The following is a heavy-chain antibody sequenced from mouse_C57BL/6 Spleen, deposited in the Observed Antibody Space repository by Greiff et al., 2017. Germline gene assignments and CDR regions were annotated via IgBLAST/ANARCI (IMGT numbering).Heavy chain of an antibody. CDR2: IYPSDSET. J-gene: IGHJ4*01. CDR3: ARRGKSSAMDY. V-gene: IGHV1-61*01. Sequence: VKLQQPGAELVRPGSSVKLSCKASGYTFTSYWMDWVKQRPGQGLEWIGNIYPSDSETHYNQKFKDKATLTVDKSSSTAYMQLSSLTSEDSAVYYCARRGKSSAMDYWGQGTSVTVSS. CDR1: GYTFTSYW.